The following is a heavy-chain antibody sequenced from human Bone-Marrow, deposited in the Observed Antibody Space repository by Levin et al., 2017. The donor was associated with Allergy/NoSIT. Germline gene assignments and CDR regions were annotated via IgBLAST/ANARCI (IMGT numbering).Heavy chain of an antibody. Sequence: GESLKISCKASGYTFTSYAMHWVRQAPGQRLEWMGWINAGNGNTKYSQKFQGRVTITRDTSASTAYMELSSLRSEDTAVYYCAREEQGPPSYYYYYYMDVWGKGTTVTVSS. D-gene: IGHD1/OR15-1a*01. V-gene: IGHV1-3*01. J-gene: IGHJ6*03. CDR1: GYTFTSYA. CDR2: INAGNGNT. CDR3: AREEQGPPSYYYYYYMDV.